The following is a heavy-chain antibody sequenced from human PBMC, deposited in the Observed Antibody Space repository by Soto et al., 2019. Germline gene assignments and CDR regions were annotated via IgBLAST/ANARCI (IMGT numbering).Heavy chain of an antibody. CDR3: AKELEGPTTVTPFDY. CDR1: GFTFSSYA. CDR2: ISGSGGST. D-gene: IGHD4-17*01. J-gene: IGHJ4*02. Sequence: EVQLLESGGGVVQPGGSLRLSCAASGFTFSSYAMSWVRQAPGKGLEWVSAISGSGGSTYYADSVKGRFTISRDNSKNTLYLKMNSLRAEDTDVYYCAKELEGPTTVTPFDYWGQGTMVTVSS. V-gene: IGHV3-23*01.